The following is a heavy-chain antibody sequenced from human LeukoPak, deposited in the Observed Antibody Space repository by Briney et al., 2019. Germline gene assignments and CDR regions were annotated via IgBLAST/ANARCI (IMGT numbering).Heavy chain of an antibody. J-gene: IGHJ5*02. V-gene: IGHV1-3*01. CDR3: ARGPGYCSSTSCLYHWFDP. Sequence: GASVKVSCKASGYTFTSYAMHWVRQAPGQRLEWMGWINAGNGNTKHSQKFQGRVTITRDTSASTAYMELSSLRSEDTAVYYCARGPGYCSSTSCLYHWFDPWGQGTLVTVSS. CDR1: GYTFTSYA. D-gene: IGHD2-2*01. CDR2: INAGNGNT.